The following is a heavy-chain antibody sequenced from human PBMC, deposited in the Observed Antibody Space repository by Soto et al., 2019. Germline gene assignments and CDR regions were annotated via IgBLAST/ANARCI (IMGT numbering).Heavy chain of an antibody. J-gene: IGHJ6*02. CDR3: ASKRDLEARTPYYYYGMDV. V-gene: IGHV1-69*01. CDR2: IIPIFGTA. CDR1: GGPLISYA. D-gene: IGHD6-6*01. Sequence: SVKVSCKASGGPLISYAISWVRQKPGQGLEWMGGIIPIFGTANYAQKFQGRVTITADESTSTAYMELSSLRSEDTAVYYCASKRDLEARTPYYYYGMDVWGQRTTVTVSS.